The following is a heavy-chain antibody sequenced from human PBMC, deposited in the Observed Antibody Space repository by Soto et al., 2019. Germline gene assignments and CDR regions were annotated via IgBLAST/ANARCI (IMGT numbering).Heavy chain of an antibody. CDR1: GFTFSSYG. D-gene: IGHD1-26*01. Sequence: GSLRLSCAASGFTFSSYGMHWVRQAPGKGLEWVAVIWYDGSNKYYADSVKGRFTISRDNSKNTLYLQMNSLRAEDTAVYYCARDGKWELLAGLDVWGQGTTVTVSS. J-gene: IGHJ6*02. V-gene: IGHV3-33*01. CDR3: ARDGKWELLAGLDV. CDR2: IWYDGSNK.